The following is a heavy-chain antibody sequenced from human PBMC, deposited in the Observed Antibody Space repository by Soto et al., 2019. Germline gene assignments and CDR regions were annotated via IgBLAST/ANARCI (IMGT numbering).Heavy chain of an antibody. CDR3: ARDQRLWFGEPDPNWYMDV. Sequence: ASVKVSCKASGYTFTSYAMHWVRQAPGQRLEWMGWINAGNGNTKYSQKFQGRVTITRDTSASTAYMELSSLRSEDTAVYYCARDQRLWFGEPDPNWYMDVWGKGTTVTVSS. D-gene: IGHD3-10*01. J-gene: IGHJ6*03. CDR1: GYTFTSYA. V-gene: IGHV1-3*01. CDR2: INAGNGNT.